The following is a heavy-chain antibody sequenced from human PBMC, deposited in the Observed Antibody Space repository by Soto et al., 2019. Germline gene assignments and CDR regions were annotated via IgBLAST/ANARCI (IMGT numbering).Heavy chain of an antibody. CDR1: GFSFSTYS. V-gene: IGHV3-21*02. CDR2: ITSSSSYI. J-gene: IGHJ6*02. CDR3: AREQSDYVSNYYGMDV. D-gene: IGHD4-17*01. Sequence: EVQLVESGGGLVKPGGSLRLSCAVSGFSFSTYSMNWVRQAPGKGLEWVSSITSSSSYIFYAASVKGRFTISRDNAKNSLYLQMNSLRAEDTAVYYCAREQSDYVSNYYGMDVWGQGTTVTVSS.